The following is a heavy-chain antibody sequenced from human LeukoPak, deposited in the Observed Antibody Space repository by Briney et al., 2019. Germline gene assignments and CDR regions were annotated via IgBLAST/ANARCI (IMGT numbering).Heavy chain of an antibody. D-gene: IGHD5-18*01. Sequence: SETLSLTCTVSGGSITSYYWSWLRQPPGKGLEWIGDIHNSESTTYNPSLKGRVTISVDTSKNQFSLKLNSVTAADTAVYFCARGGNSYVVDYWGQGTLVTVSS. CDR1: GGSITSYY. CDR3: ARGGNSYVVDY. J-gene: IGHJ4*02. CDR2: IHNSEST. V-gene: IGHV4-59*12.